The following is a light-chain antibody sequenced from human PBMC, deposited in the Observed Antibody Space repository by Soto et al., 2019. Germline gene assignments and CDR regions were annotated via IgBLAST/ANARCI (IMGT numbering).Light chain of an antibody. CDR2: EVS. V-gene: IGLV2-14*01. Sequence: QSVLTQPASVSGSPGQPITISCTGTSSDVGGYNYVSWYQQHTGKAPKLMIYEVSNRPAGASNRFSGSKSGNTASLTISGLQAEDEADYYCSSYTTSSTLVFGTGTRSPS. CDR1: SSDVGGYNY. CDR3: SSYTTSSTLV. J-gene: IGLJ1*01.